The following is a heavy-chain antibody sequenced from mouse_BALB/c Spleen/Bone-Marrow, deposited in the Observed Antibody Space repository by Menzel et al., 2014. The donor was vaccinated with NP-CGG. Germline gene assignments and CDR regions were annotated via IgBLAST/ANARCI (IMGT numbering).Heavy chain of an antibody. CDR1: GYSFTGYT. CDR3: ARSGTVVGTYYFDY. J-gene: IGHJ2*01. D-gene: IGHD1-1*01. CDR2: INPYNDNT. V-gene: IGHV1-37*01. Sequence: EVQLQQSGPELVKPGASMKISCKAFGYSFTGYTMNWVKQIHGKNLEWIGLINPYNDNTNYNQKFKGKATLIVDKSSSTAYMELLSLTSEDSAVYYCARSGTVVGTYYFDYWGQGTTLTVSS.